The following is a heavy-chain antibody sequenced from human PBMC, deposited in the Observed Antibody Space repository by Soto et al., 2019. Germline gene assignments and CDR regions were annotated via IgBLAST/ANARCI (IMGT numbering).Heavy chain of an antibody. J-gene: IGHJ4*02. V-gene: IGHV2-5*02. D-gene: IGHD6-19*01. Sequence: QITLKESGPTLVKPTQTLTLTCTFSGLSLSSTRVAVGWIRQPPGKALEWLALIYWDDDKRYSSFLKSRLTITKDTSKNQVVLTMSNMDPVDTARYYCAHIVVAGLGYDFDYWGQGTLVTVSS. CDR2: IYWDDDK. CDR3: AHIVVAGLGYDFDY. CDR1: GLSLSSTRVA.